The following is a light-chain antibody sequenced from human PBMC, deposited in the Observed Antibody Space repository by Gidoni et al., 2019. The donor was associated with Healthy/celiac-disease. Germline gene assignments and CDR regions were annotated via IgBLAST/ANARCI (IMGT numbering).Light chain of an antibody. Sequence: PGETVTLSCRASQSASSSYLTWYQQKPGQAPRLLIYGASTRATSIPARFSGSGSGTDFTLTISSLQPEDFAVYYCQQDYNLPLGTIGQGTKVEIK. CDR1: QSASSSY. V-gene: IGKV3D-7*01. CDR2: GAS. J-gene: IGKJ1*01. CDR3: QQDYNLPLGT.